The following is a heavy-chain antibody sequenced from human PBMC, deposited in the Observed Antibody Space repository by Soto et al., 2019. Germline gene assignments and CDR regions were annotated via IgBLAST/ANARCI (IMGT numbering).Heavy chain of an antibody. Sequence: EVQLLESGGDLVQPGGSLRLSCAPSGITLSTYAMNWVRQAPGKGLEWVSSIRENRGSTDYADSVKGRFTISRDNSKNTLYLQRISLSADSTTVYYCAKCQVGPGVSGWCNYFDTCGQGTLVTVSS. CDR2: IRENRGST. CDR3: AKCQVGPGVSGWCNYFDT. J-gene: IGHJ5*02. CDR1: GITLSTYA. D-gene: IGHD1-26*01. V-gene: IGHV3-23*01.